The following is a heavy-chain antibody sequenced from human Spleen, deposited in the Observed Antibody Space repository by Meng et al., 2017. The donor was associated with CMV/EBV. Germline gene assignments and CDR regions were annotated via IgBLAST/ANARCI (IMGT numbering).Heavy chain of an antibody. CDR2: IKPDGSVK. J-gene: IGHJ4*02. D-gene: IGHD6-13*01. CDR1: GFTFSSYS. V-gene: IGHV3-7*01. CDR3: ARAGIAGAGDY. Sequence: GESLKISCAASGFTFSSYSMNWVRQAPGKGLEWVANIKPDGSVKYYLDSVKGRFTVSRDNAENSLYLQMNTLRAEDTAVYYCARAGIAGAGDYWGQGTLVTVSS.